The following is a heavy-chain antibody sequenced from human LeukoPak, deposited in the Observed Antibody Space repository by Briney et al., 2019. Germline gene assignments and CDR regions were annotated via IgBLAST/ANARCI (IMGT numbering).Heavy chain of an antibody. V-gene: IGHV3-30*18. D-gene: IGHD3-10*01. Sequence: GGSLRLSCAASGFTFTSYGMHWVRQAPGKGLECVAVISHDGANEYYADSVKGRFAISRDISKNTLYLHMSSLRADDTAVYYCAKGAYSYGSGTYYFDYWGQGTLVTVSS. CDR3: AKGAYSYGSGTYYFDY. J-gene: IGHJ4*02. CDR1: GFTFTSYG. CDR2: ISHDGANE.